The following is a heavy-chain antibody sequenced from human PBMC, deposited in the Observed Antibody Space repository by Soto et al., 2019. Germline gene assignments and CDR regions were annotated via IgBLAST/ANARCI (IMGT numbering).Heavy chain of an antibody. V-gene: IGHV4-59*01. Sequence: PSETLSHTCSLSGHSLGRYSLNWIRQPPGKGMEWTAYTYHSGRTNYNPSLKSRVTISVDTSKNQFSLKLSSVTAADTAVYYCARDYYYYLDVWGKGNSVADS. CDR1: GHSLGRYS. J-gene: IGHJ6*03. CDR2: TYHSGRT. CDR3: ARDYYYYLDV.